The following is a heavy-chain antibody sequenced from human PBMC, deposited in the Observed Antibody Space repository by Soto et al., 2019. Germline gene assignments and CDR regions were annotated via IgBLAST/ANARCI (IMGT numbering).Heavy chain of an antibody. CDR3: ARESKYDSSCYPPWFAP. Sequence: QVQLQESGPGLVKPSQTLSLTCTVSVASISSGGYYWRWIRQHPGEGLEWIGYIYSSGGTSYNPSLQSRVTISVDTSKNQFSLKLRSVTDADTAVYYCARESKYDSSCYPPWFAPGGQGTLVTVSS. D-gene: IGHD2-21*01. CDR1: VASISSGGYY. CDR2: IYSSGGT. J-gene: IGHJ5*02. V-gene: IGHV4-31*03.